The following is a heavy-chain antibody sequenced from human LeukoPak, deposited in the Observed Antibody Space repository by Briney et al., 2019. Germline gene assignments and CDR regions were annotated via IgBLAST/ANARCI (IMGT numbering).Heavy chain of an antibody. D-gene: IGHD5-12*01. Sequence: GGSLRLSCAASGFTFSSYAMSWVRQAPGKGLEWVSAISGSGGSTYYADSVKGRFTISRDNSKNTLYLQMNSLRAEDTAVYYCAKDKSVGYSGYDWLDYWGQGTLVTVSS. V-gene: IGHV3-23*01. J-gene: IGHJ4*02. CDR1: GFTFSSYA. CDR3: AKDKSVGYSGYDWLDY. CDR2: ISGSGGST.